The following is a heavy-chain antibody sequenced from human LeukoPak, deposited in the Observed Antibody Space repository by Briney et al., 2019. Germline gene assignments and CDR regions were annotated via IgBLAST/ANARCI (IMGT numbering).Heavy chain of an antibody. CDR1: GFTYSSFA. CDR3: ARGYYGSGTVASD. V-gene: IGHV3-64*01. J-gene: IGHJ4*02. D-gene: IGHD3-10*01. CDR2: ISSNGGST. Sequence: PGGSLRLSCAASGFTYSSFAMHWVRQAPGKGLEYVSGISSNGGSTYYAYSVKGRFTISRDNSKNTLYLQMGSLRAEDMAVYYCARGYYGSGTVASDWGQGTLVTVSS.